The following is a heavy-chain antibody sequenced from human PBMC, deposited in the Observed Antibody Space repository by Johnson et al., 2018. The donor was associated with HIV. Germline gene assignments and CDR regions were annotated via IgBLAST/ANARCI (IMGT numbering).Heavy chain of an antibody. D-gene: IGHD6-6*01. CDR2: IKCDGSEK. V-gene: IGHV3-52*01. CDR3: AKRVPSKQLVDAFDI. CDR1: GFTFSSSW. J-gene: IGHJ3*02. Sequence: MLLVESGGGVVRPGGSLRLSCAASGFTFSSSWMHWVCQAPEKGLEWVADIKCDGSEKYYADSVKGRFTISRVNSKNTLYLQMNSLRAEDTAVYYCAKRVPSKQLVDAFDIWGQGTMVTVSS.